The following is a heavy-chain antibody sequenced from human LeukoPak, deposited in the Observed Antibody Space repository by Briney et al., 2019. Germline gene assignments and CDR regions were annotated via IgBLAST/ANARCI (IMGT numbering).Heavy chain of an antibody. CDR1: GWTFTSYR. D-gene: IGHD6-6*01. CDR3: ARHKYSSYGEYSGMDA. V-gene: IGHV1-18*01. J-gene: IGHJ6*02. Sequence: VTVTCQGSGWTFTSYRISGVGPPPAQGMAGVGCISDNNGNTNYAQKLKGRFTMTTDTSTSTAYMKLRSLRADDTAVYYCARHKYSSYGEYSGMDAWGQGTLVTVSS. CDR2: ISDNNGNT.